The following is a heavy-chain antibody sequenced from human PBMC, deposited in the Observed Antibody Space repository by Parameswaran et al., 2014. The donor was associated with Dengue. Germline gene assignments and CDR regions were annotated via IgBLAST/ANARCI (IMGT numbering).Heavy chain of an antibody. V-gene: IGHV3-23*01. D-gene: IGHD6-13*01. CDR3: AKDLAAHDAFDI. Sequence: VRQAPGKGLEWVSAISGSGGSTYYADSVKGRFTISRDNSKNTLYLQMNSLRAEDTAVYYCAKDLAAHDAFDIWGQGTMVTVSS. J-gene: IGHJ3*02. CDR2: ISGSGGST.